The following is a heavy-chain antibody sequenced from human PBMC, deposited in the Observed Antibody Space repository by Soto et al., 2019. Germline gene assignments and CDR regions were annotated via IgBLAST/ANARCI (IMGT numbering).Heavy chain of an antibody. Sequence: GASVKVSCKASGGTFSSYAISWVRQAPGQGLEWMGGIIPIFGTANYAQKFQGRVTITADESTSTAYMELGSLRSEDTAVYYCARSKIELGYCSGGSCYRPYYFDYWGQGTLVTVSS. J-gene: IGHJ4*02. CDR2: IIPIFGTA. V-gene: IGHV1-69*13. D-gene: IGHD2-15*01. CDR3: ARSKIELGYCSGGSCYRPYYFDY. CDR1: GGTFSSYA.